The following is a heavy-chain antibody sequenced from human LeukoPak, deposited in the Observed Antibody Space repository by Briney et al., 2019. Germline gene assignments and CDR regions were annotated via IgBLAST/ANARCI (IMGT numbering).Heavy chain of an antibody. Sequence: PGGSLGLSCAASGYTFTTYWIHWVRHAPGKGLVWVSLINSDGSNTGYADSVKGQFTISRDNAKNMVYLQMNSLRAEDTAVYYCIRDSSSSFDYWGQGTLVTVSS. CDR2: INSDGSNT. D-gene: IGHD6-13*01. V-gene: IGHV3-74*01. CDR3: IRDSSSSFDY. J-gene: IGHJ4*02. CDR1: GYTFTTYW.